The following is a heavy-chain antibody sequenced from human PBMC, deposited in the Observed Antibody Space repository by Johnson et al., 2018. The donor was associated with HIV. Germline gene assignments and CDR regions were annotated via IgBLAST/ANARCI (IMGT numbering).Heavy chain of an antibody. CDR1: GFTFDDYA. CDR3: ASYVDDPGHVSMIPGGAFDV. V-gene: IGHV3-9*01. J-gene: IGHJ3*01. CDR2: ISWNSGSI. D-gene: IGHD3-22*01. Sequence: VYLVESGGGLVQPGRSLRLSCAASGFTFDDYAMHWVRQAPGKGLEWVSGISWNSGSIGYADSVKGRFTISSNNAKNSLYLQMNSLRAEDTAMYYCASYVDDPGHVSMIPGGAFDVWGQGTMVTVSS.